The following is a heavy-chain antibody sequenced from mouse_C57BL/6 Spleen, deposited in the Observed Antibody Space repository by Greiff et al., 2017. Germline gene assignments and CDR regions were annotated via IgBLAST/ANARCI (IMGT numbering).Heavy chain of an antibody. V-gene: IGHV5-17*01. CDR2: ISSGSSNI. J-gene: IGHJ3*01. CDR1: GFTFSDYG. CDR3: ARSCAGYVGFAY. D-gene: IGHD3-2*02. Sequence: EVKLMESGGGLVKPGGSLKLSCAASGFTFSDYGMHWVRQAPEKGLEWVAYISSGSSNIYYADTVKGRFTISRDNAKNTMFLQMTSLRSEDTAMYYCARSCAGYVGFAYWGQGTLVTVA.